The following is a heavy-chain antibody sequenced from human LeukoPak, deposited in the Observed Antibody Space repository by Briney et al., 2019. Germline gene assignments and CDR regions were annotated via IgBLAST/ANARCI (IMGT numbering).Heavy chain of an antibody. D-gene: IGHD6-13*01. CDR3: AREVPGGRSSWYKDY. CDR2: INSDGSST. J-gene: IGHJ4*02. V-gene: IGHV3-74*01. Sequence: PGGSLRLSCAASGFTFSSYWMHWVRQAPGKGLVWVSRINSDGSSTSYADSVKGQFTISRDNAKNTLYLQMNSLRAEDTAVYYCAREVPGGRSSWYKDYWGQGTLVTVSS. CDR1: GFTFSSYW.